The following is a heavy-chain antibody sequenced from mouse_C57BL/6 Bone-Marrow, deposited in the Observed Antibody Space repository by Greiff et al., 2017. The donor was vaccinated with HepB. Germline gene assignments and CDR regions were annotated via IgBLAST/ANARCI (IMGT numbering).Heavy chain of an antibody. J-gene: IGHJ2*01. CDR2: IDPENGDT. D-gene: IGHD2-3*01. V-gene: IGHV14-4*01. Sequence: EVQLQQSGAELVKPGASVKLSCKASGYTFTSYWMHWVKQRPGRGLEWIGRIDPENGDTEYASKFQGKATITADTSSNTAYLQLSSLTSEDTAVYYCTPVDGYRDYWGQGTTLTVSS. CDR3: TPVDGYRDY. CDR1: GYTFTSYW.